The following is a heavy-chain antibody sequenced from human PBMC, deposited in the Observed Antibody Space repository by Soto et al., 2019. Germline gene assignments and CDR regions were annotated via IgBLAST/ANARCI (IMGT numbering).Heavy chain of an antibody. V-gene: IGHV1-69*13. CDR2: IIPIFGTA. J-gene: IGHJ4*02. CDR1: GGTFSSYA. D-gene: IGHD5-18*01. CDR3: ARESGYSYGPFDY. Sequence: SVKISCKASGGTFSSYAISWVRQAPGQGLEWMGGIIPIFGTANYAQKFQGRVTITADESTSTAYMELSSLRSEDTAVYYCARESGYSYGPFDYWGQGTLVTVSS.